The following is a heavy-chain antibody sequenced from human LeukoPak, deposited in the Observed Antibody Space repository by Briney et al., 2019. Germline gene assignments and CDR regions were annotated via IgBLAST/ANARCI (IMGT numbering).Heavy chain of an antibody. V-gene: IGHV3-23*01. CDR3: AKSDCSSTRCYVVDY. J-gene: IGHJ4*02. D-gene: IGHD2-2*01. Sequence: PGGSLRLSCTASGFTFSSYTMNWVRQAPGKGLEWVSGISGSGGSTYCADSVKGRFTISRDNSKNTLYLQMNSLRAEDTAVYYCAKSDCSSTRCYVVDYWGQGTLVTVSS. CDR2: ISGSGGST. CDR1: GFTFSSYT.